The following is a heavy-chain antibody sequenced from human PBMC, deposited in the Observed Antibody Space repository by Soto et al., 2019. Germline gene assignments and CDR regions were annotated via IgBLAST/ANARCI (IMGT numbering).Heavy chain of an antibody. CDR3: TTTYYYGSSGFVYAFDI. CDR1: GFTFSNAW. CDR2: IKSKTDGGTT. Sequence: EVQLVESGGGLVKPGGSLRLSCAASGFTFSNAWMNWVRQAPGKGLEWVGRIKSKTDGGTTEYAAPVKGRFTISRDDSKNTLYLQMNSLKTEDTAVYYCTTTYYYGSSGFVYAFDIWGQGTMVTVSS. D-gene: IGHD3-22*01. V-gene: IGHV3-15*07. J-gene: IGHJ3*02.